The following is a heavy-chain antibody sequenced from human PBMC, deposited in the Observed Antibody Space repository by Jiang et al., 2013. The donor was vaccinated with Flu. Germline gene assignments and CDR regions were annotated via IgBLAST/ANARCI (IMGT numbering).Heavy chain of an antibody. CDR2: INPNSGGT. CDR3: ARDSNRIPLLWFGGLPFDY. Sequence: GYTFTGYYMHWVRQAPGQGLEWMGWINPNSGGTNYAQKFQGRVTMTRDTSISTAYMELSRLRSDDTAAYYCARDSNRIPLLWFGGLPFDYWGQGTLVTVSS. V-gene: IGHV1-2*02. D-gene: IGHD3-10*01. J-gene: IGHJ4*02. CDR1: GYTFTGYY.